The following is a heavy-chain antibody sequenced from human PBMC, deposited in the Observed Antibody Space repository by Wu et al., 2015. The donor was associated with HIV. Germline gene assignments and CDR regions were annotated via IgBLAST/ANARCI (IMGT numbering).Heavy chain of an antibody. V-gene: IGHV1-69*12. Sequence: QVQLVQSGAEVKKPGSSVKVFCKASGGTFNSYSISWVRQAPGQGLEWMGAIIPMFGTPTYAQNSHGRVTITADESTNTVYMELGSLRSEDTAVYFCARGAVEMDYYYYSGRRGDKRDHGHRLL. CDR2: IIPMFGTP. D-gene: IGHD4-23*01. J-gene: IGHJ6*03. CDR1: GGTFNSYS. CDR3: ARGAVEMDYYYYSGRR.